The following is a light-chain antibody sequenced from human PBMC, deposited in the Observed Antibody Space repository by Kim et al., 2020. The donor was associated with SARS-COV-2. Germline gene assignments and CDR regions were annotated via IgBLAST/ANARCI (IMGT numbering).Light chain of an antibody. CDR3: QAWDSSTVV. CDR2: QDS. J-gene: IGLJ2*01. V-gene: IGLV3-1*01. CDR1: KLGDKY. Sequence: TGQTASITCAGDKLGDKYACWYQQKPGQSPVLVIYQDSKRPSGIPERFSGSNSGNTATLTISGTQAMDEADYYCQAWDSSTVVFGGGTQLTVL.